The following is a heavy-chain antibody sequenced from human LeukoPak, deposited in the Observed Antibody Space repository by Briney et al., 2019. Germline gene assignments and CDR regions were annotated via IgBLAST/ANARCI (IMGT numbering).Heavy chain of an antibody. J-gene: IGHJ6*04. D-gene: IGHD2-2*01. V-gene: IGHV3-33*05. CDR1: GFTFSSYG. CDR3: ATNCRTTSCYYQSMDV. CDR2: ISYDGSNK. Sequence: PGGSLRLSCAASGFTFSSYGMHWVRQAPGKGLEWVAVISYDGSNKYYADSVKGRFTISRDNSRNTLYLVMNSLTAEDTAVYYCATNCRTTSCYYQSMDVWGKGTTVTVSS.